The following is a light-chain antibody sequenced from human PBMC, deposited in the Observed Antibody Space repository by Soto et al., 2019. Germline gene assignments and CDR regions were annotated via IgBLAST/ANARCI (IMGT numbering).Light chain of an antibody. Sequence: EIVLTQSPGTLSLSQGESATLSCRASQTVTNNYLAWYQQKPGQAPRLLIYGASSRAIDIPHRVTGGGSGADVTLTLSRLEPDDFAVYYCQQYGSSPRTFGQGTKVEIK. CDR3: QQYGSSPRT. V-gene: IGKV3-20*01. CDR1: QTVTNNY. CDR2: GAS. J-gene: IGKJ1*01.